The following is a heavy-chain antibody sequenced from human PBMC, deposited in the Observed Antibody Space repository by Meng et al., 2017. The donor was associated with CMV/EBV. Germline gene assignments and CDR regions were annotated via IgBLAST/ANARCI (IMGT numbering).Heavy chain of an antibody. CDR1: GYTFTGYY. Sequence: ASVKVSCKASGYTFTGYYIHWVRQAPGQGLEWMGWINPNSGATNYAQKFQGRVTMTRDTSISTAYMELSRLRSDDTAVYYCATEAIAAADTGFDYWGQGTLVTVSS. D-gene: IGHD6-13*01. V-gene: IGHV1-2*02. CDR2: INPNSGAT. CDR3: ATEAIAAADTGFDY. J-gene: IGHJ4*02.